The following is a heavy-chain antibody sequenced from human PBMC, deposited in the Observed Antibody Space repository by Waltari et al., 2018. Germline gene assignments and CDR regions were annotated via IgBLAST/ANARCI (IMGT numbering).Heavy chain of an antibody. CDR2: IYSSGST. V-gene: IGHV4-61*02. J-gene: IGHJ3*02. D-gene: IGHD3-10*01. CDR3: ARGSGGPEGIYGFDI. CDR1: GGSISRGSYY. Sequence: QVQLQESGPGLVKPSQTLSLTCTVSGGSISRGSYYWRWIRQPAGKGLEWIGRIYSSGSTNYNPSLKSRVTISVDTSKNQFSLKLSSVTAADTAVYYCARGSGGPEGIYGFDIWGRGTMVTVSS.